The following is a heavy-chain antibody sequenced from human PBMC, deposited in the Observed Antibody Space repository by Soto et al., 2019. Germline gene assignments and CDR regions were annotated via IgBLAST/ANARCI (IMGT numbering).Heavy chain of an antibody. CDR1: GGTFSSYA. V-gene: IGHV1-69*13. Sequence: GASVKVSCKASGGTFSSYAISWVRQAPGQGLEWMGGIIPIFGTANYAQKFQGRVTITADESTSTAYMELSSLRSEDTAVYYCAREERDYYYYGMDVWGQGTTVTVSS. J-gene: IGHJ6*02. CDR3: AREERDYYYYGMDV. CDR2: IIPIFGTA.